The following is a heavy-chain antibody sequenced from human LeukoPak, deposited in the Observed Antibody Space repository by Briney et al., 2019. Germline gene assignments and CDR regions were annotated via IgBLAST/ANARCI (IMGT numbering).Heavy chain of an antibody. CDR2: FDPEDGET. CDR1: GYTLTELS. CDR3: ASHESIAARHNWFDP. D-gene: IGHD6-6*01. J-gene: IGHJ5*02. V-gene: IGHV1-24*01. Sequence: ASVTVSCKVSGYTLTELSMHWVRQAPGKGLEWMGGFDPEDGETIYAQKLQGRVTMTEDTSTDTAYMELSSLRSEDTAVYYCASHESIAARHNWFDPWGQGTLVTVSS.